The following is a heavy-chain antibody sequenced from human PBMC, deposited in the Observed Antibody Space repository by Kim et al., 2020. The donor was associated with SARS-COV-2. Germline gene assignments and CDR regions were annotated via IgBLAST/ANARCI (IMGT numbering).Heavy chain of an antibody. Sequence: GGSLRLSCAASGFTFSSYAMSWVRQAPGKGLEWVSAISGRGGSTYYADSVKGRFTISRDISKNTLYLQMNSLRAEDTAVYYCAKVFTGTTAGDSYGMDVWGQGTTGTVSS. CDR1: GFTFSSYA. D-gene: IGHD1-7*01. CDR2: ISGRGGST. V-gene: IGHV3-23*01. CDR3: AKVFTGTTAGDSYGMDV. J-gene: IGHJ6*02.